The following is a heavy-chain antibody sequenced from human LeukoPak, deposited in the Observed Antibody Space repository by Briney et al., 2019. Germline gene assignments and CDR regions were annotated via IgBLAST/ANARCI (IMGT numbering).Heavy chain of an antibody. Sequence: TGGSLRLSCTASGFTFSGSALHWVRQPSGKGLEWIARIRRKGNNYVTAYAASVRGRFTISRDDSETTTFLQTNSLKIEDTALYYCTSGYAGNSDYYYYMDVWGKGTTVAVSS. D-gene: IGHD2-2*01. V-gene: IGHV3-73*01. CDR1: GFTFSGSA. J-gene: IGHJ6*03. CDR3: TSGYAGNSDYYYYMDV. CDR2: IRRKGNNYVT.